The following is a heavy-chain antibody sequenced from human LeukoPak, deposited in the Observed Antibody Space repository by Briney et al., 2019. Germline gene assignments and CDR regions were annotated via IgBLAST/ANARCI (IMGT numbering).Heavy chain of an antibody. D-gene: IGHD4-11*01. CDR1: GGSISSSSYY. Sequence: PSETLSLTCTVSGGSISSSSYYWGWIRQPPGKGLEWIGSIYYSGSTYYNPSLKSRVTISVDTSKNQFSLKLSSVTAADTAVYYCVRHSTVTTGYFQNWGQGTLVTVSS. V-gene: IGHV4-39*01. J-gene: IGHJ1*01. CDR3: VRHSTVTTGYFQN. CDR2: IYYSGST.